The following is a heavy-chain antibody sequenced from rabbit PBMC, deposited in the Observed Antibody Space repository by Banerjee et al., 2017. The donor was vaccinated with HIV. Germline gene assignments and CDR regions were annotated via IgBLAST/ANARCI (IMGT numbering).Heavy chain of an antibody. J-gene: IGHJ3*01. CDR1: GFSFSSSYY. Sequence: QSLEESGGGLVKPGASLTLTCTASGFSFSSSYYMCWVRQAPGKGLEWIACIYTGSSGSTYYANWAKGRFTISKTSSTTVTLQMTSLTAADTATYFCARDPVDGMYYYNLWGQGTLVTVS. CDR3: ARDPVDGMYYYNL. CDR2: IYTGSSGST. V-gene: IGHV1S40*01. D-gene: IGHD1-1*01.